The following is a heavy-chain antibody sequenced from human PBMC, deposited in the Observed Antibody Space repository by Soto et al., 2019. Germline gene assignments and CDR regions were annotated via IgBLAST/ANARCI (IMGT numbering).Heavy chain of an antibody. CDR1: GFSFDTYG. V-gene: IGHV3-30-3*01. D-gene: IGHD1-1*01. CDR2: ISYEGSNT. Sequence: QVHLVESGGGVVEPGRSLRLSCVASGFSFDTYGIHWVRQAPGKGLQWVALISYEGSNTYYADSVRGRFTIPRDNSKNTLYLQMNTLRPEDTGVYYCARVTPGNNLYYFSGLDFWGQGTSVTVSS. J-gene: IGHJ6*02. CDR3: ARVTPGNNLYYFSGLDF.